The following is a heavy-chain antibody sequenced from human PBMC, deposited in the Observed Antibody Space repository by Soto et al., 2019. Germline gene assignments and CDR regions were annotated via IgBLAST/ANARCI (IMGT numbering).Heavy chain of an antibody. D-gene: IGHD1-1*01. Sequence: GGSLRLSCAASAISFNTYGVTWVRQAPGKGLEWVSTVTVTGGSTYYADSVKGRFSISRDNTKNLLYLQMNSLRAEDTAVYYCARSGDNYNRLDYWGQGTPVTVSS. CDR3: ARSGDNYNRLDY. V-gene: IGHV3-23*01. CDR1: AISFNTYG. CDR2: VTVTGGST. J-gene: IGHJ4*02.